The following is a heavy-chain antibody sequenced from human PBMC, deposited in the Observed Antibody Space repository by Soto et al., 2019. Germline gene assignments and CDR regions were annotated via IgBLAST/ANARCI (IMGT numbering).Heavy chain of an antibody. CDR2: IIPILGIA. J-gene: IGHJ6*02. V-gene: IGHV1-69*04. CDR1: GGTFSSYT. Sequence: GASVKVSCKASGGTFSSYTISWVRQAPGQGLEWMGRIIPILGIANYAQKFQGRVTITADKSTSTAYMELSSLRSEDTAVYYCARDPRWAYCGGDCYAYYYYYGMDVWGQGTTVTVSS. CDR3: ARDPRWAYCGGDCYAYYYYYGMDV. D-gene: IGHD2-21*02.